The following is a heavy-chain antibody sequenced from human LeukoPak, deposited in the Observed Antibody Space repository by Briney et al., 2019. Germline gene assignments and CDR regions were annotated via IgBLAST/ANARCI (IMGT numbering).Heavy chain of an antibody. CDR3: ARGDYGDHNYYYYYMDV. D-gene: IGHD4-17*01. J-gene: IGHJ6*03. V-gene: IGHV3-74*01. CDR2: INSDGSST. CDR1: GFTFSSYW. Sequence: AGGSLRLSCAASGFTFSSYWMHWVRQAPGKGLVWVSRINSDGSSTSYADSVKGRFTISRDNAKNSLYLQMNSLRVEDTAVYYCARGDYGDHNYYYYYMDVWGKGTTVTVSS.